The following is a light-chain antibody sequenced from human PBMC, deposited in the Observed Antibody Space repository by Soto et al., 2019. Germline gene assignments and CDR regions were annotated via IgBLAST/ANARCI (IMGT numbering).Light chain of an antibody. CDR1: QTVSSNY. Sequence: EIILTQSRDTLRLSPGARATLSCRASQTVSSNYLAWCQQKPGQAPRLLIYDASNRATGIPARFSGSGSGTDFTLTISSLEPEDFAVYYCQQRFNWQVTFGQGTRLEI. CDR3: QQRFNWQVT. V-gene: IGKV3D-20*02. J-gene: IGKJ5*01. CDR2: DAS.